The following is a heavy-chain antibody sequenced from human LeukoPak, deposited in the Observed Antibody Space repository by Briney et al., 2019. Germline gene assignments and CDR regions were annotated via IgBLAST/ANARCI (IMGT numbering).Heavy chain of an antibody. D-gene: IGHD3-16*01. CDR1: GFTFSNYA. Sequence: GGSLRLSCAASGFTFSNYAMSWVRQAPGKGLEWVSSIDDSAFRAYYADSVKGRFTISRDNSKNTLYLQMNSLTAGDTAVYYCATGGARWFDPWGQGTLVTVSS. CDR2: IDDSAFRA. J-gene: IGHJ5*02. CDR3: ATGGARWFDP. V-gene: IGHV3-23*01.